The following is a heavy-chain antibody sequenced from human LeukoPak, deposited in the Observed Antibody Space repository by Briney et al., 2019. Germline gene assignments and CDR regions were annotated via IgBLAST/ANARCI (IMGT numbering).Heavy chain of an antibody. V-gene: IGHV4-59*01. CDR1: GGSISSYY. Sequence: SETLSLTCTVSGGSISSYYWSWIRQPPGKGLEWIGYIYYSGSTNYNPSLKSRVTISVDTSKNQFSLKLSSVTAADTAVYYCARETPAFFGQQLVPDAFDIWGQGTMVTVSS. CDR3: ARETPAFFGQQLVPDAFDI. J-gene: IGHJ3*02. CDR2: IYYSGST. D-gene: IGHD6-13*01.